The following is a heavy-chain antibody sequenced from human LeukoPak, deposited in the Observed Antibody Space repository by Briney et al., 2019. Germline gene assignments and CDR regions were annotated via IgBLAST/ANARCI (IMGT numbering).Heavy chain of an antibody. CDR2: IIPIFGTA. V-gene: IGHV1-69*13. CDR1: GGTFSSYA. J-gene: IGHJ4*02. Sequence: ASVKVSCKASGGTFSSYAISWVRQAPGQGLEWMGEIIPIFGTANYAQKFQGRVTITADESTSTAYMGLSSLRSEDTAVYYCARIYGSGTLSDYWGQGTLVTVSS. CDR3: ARIYGSGTLSDY. D-gene: IGHD3-10*01.